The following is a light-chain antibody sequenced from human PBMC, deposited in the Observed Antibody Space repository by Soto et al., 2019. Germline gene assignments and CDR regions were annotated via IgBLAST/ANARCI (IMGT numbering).Light chain of an antibody. CDR2: EVS. Sequence: QSALTQPASVSGSPGQSITISCTGTSSDVGGYNYVSWYQHHPGKAPKLIIYEVSNRPSGVSNRFSGSKSGNTASLTISGLQAEDEADYYCNSYTSKSTGVFGNGTKLTV. V-gene: IGLV2-14*01. J-gene: IGLJ1*01. CDR3: NSYTSKSTGV. CDR1: SSDVGGYNY.